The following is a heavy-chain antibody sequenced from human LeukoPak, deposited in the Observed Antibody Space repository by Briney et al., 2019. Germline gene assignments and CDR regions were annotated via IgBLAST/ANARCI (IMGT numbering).Heavy chain of an antibody. CDR2: IYYSGST. CDR1: GGSISSGGYY. CDR3: ARGDVDTGFDY. J-gene: IGHJ4*02. V-gene: IGHV4-31*03. D-gene: IGHD5-18*01. Sequence: PSQTLSLTCTVSGGSISSGGYYWSWIRQHPGKGLEWIGYIYYSGSTYYNPSLKSRVTISVDTSKNQFSLKLSSVTAADTAVYYCARGDVDTGFDYWGREPWSPSPQ.